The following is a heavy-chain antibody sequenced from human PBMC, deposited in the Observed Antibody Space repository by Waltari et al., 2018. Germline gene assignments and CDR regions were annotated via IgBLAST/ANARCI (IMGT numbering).Heavy chain of an antibody. CDR3: AKSRGFEY. V-gene: IGHV3-7*01. J-gene: IGHJ4*02. CDR1: FSRYW. Sequence: FSRYWMRGVRQTAGKGLQWVANINYDGSQKDYVDSVKGRFTISRDNAKNSVYLQMNSLRVEDTAVYYCAKSRGFEYWGQGALITVSS. CDR2: INYDGSQK. D-gene: IGHD2-2*01.